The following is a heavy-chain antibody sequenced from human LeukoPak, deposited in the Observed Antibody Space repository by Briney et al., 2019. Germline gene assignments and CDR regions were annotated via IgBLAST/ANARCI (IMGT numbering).Heavy chain of an antibody. CDR2: INHSGST. J-gene: IGHJ5*02. V-gene: IGHV4-39*07. D-gene: IGHD5-18*01. CDR3: ARGQLQIYSYGYFRRVGRWFDP. Sequence: PSETLSLTCTVSGGSISSSSYYWSWIRQPPGKGLEWIGEINHSGSTNYNPSLKSRVTISVDTSKNQFSLKLSSVTAADTAVYYCARGQLQIYSYGYFRRVGRWFDPWGQGTLVTVSS. CDR1: GGSISSSSYY.